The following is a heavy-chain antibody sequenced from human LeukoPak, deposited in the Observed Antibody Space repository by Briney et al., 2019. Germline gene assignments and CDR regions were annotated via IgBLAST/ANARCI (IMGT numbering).Heavy chain of an antibody. CDR2: INHSGST. CDR1: GGSFSGYY. J-gene: IGHJ3*02. D-gene: IGHD2-2*01. V-gene: IGHV4-34*01. CDR3: ARVGGYCSSTSCYLGAFDI. Sequence: SETLSLTCAVYGGSFSGYYWSWIRQPPGKGLEWIGEINHSGSTNYNPSLKSRVTISVDTSKNQFSLKLSSVTAADTAVYYCARVGGYCSSTSCYLGAFDIWGQGTMVTVSS.